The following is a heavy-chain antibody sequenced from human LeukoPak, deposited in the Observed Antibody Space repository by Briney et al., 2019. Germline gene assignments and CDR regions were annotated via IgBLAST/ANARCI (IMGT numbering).Heavy chain of an antibody. CDR3: ARWGYSSSSDY. CDR1: GGSISSYY. CDR2: IYYSGST. J-gene: IGHJ4*02. Sequence: SETLSLTCTVSGGSISSYYWSWIRQPPGKGLEWIGYIYYSGSTNYNPSLKSRVTISVDTSKNQFSLKLSSVTAAVTAVYYCARWGYSSSSDYWGQGTLVTVSS. D-gene: IGHD6-6*01. V-gene: IGHV4-59*01.